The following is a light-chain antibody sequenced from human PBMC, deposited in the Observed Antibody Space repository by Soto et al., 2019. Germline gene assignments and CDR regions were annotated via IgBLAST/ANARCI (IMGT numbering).Light chain of an antibody. V-gene: IGLV1-44*01. CDR3: AAWDDSLNGPV. CDR2: SNE. J-gene: IGLJ2*01. CDR1: SSNIGSNS. Sequence: QSVLTQPPSASGTPGQRVTISCSGSSSNIGSNSVNWYQQLPGTAPKLLMFSNEKRPSGVPDRVSGSKSGTSASLAISGLQSDDEADYYCAAWDDSLNGPVFGGGTKLTV.